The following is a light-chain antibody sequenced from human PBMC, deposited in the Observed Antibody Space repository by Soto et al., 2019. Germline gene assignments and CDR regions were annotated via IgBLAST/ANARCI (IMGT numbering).Light chain of an antibody. CDR1: SSNIGSNT. V-gene: IGLV1-44*01. CDR2: SNN. J-gene: IGLJ2*01. Sequence: QSVLTQPPSASGTPGQRVTISCSGSSSNIGSNTVNWYQQLPGAAPKLLMYSNNERPSGVPVRFSGSKSGTSASLAISGLQSEDEADYYCVAWDDNLKGPAFGGGTKVTVL. CDR3: VAWDDNLKGPA.